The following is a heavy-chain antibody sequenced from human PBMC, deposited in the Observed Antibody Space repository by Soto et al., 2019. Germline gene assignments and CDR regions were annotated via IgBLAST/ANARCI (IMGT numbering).Heavy chain of an antibody. Sequence: SETLSLTCAVSGYSISSGYYWGWIRQPPGKGLEWIGSIYHSGSTYYNPSLKSRVTISVDTSKNQFSLKLSSVTAADTAVYYCARVSDSSGWYYFDYWGQGTLVTV. V-gene: IGHV4-38-2*01. CDR2: IYHSGST. CDR1: GYSISSGYY. D-gene: IGHD6-19*01. J-gene: IGHJ4*02. CDR3: ARVSDSSGWYYFDY.